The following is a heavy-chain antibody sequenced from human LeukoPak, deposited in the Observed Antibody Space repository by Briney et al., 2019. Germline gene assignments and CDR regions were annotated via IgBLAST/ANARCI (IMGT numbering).Heavy chain of an antibody. D-gene: IGHD2-2*01. Sequence: SETLSLTCTVSGGSISSYYWSWIRQAPGKGLEWIGYIYYSGSTNYNPSLKSRVTIPVDTSKNQVSLKPSSVTAADSAVYYCARSTVADYWGQGTLVTVSS. CDR1: GGSISSYY. CDR2: IYYSGST. V-gene: IGHV4-59*01. J-gene: IGHJ4*02. CDR3: ARSTVADY.